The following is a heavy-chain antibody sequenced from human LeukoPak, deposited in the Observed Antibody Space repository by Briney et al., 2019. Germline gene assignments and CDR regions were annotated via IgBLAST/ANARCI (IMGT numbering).Heavy chain of an antibody. V-gene: IGHV3-7*01. J-gene: IGHJ4*02. CDR2: IKQDGSEK. CDR3: ARDEDTSAYYSY. Sequence: GGSLRLSCAASGFTFSSYWASWVRHAPGEGGEWVANIKQDGSEKYSVYSVEGRFNLSRDNAKNSLYLQMNRLRADDTAVYYCARDEDTSAYYSYWGQGTLVTVSS. D-gene: IGHD3-22*01. CDR1: GFTFSSYW.